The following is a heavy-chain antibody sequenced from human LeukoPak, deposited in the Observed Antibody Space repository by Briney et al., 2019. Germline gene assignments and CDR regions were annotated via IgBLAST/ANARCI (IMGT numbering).Heavy chain of an antibody. J-gene: IGHJ6*02. V-gene: IGHV1-69*04. CDR2: IIPILGIA. CDR1: GGTSSSYA. CDR3: ARRGLSASYYYYYYGMDV. Sequence: SVKVSCKASGGTSSSYAISWVRQAPGQGLEWMGRIIPILGIANYAQRFQGRVTITADKSTSTAYMELSSLRSEDTAVYYCARRGLSASYYYYYYGMDVWGQGSLVTVSS. D-gene: IGHD3-16*01.